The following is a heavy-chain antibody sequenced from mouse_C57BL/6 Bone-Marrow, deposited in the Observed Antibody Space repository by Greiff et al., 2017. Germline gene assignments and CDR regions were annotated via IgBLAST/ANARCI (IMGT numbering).Heavy chain of an antibody. Sequence: VQLQQSGAELVRPGASVKLSCTASGFNIKDDYMHWVKQRPEQGLEWIGWIDPENGDTEYASKFQGKATITADTSSNTAYLQLSSLTSEDTAVYYCTSQYYGLDYWGQGTTLTVSS. V-gene: IGHV14-4*01. J-gene: IGHJ2*01. CDR2: IDPENGDT. CDR1: GFNIKDDY. D-gene: IGHD1-1*01. CDR3: TSQYYGLDY.